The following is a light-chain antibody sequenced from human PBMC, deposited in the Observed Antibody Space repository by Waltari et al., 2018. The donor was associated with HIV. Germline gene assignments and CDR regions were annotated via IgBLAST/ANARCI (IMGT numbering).Light chain of an antibody. J-gene: IGLJ2*01. Sequence: QSALTQPPSASGSPGQSVTISCTGTSSDVGGYKYVSWYQQHPGKAPKLMIYDVSNRPSGVPARFSGSKSGNTASLTVSGLQAEDEADYYCSSYAGSNNWVVFGGGTKLTVL. V-gene: IGLV2-8*01. CDR1: SSDVGGYKY. CDR3: SSYAGSNNWVV. CDR2: DVS.